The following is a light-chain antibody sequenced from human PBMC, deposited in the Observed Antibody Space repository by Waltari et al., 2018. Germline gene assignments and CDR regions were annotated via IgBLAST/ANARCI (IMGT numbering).Light chain of an antibody. CDR2: EDT. CDR1: SSDVGRHNL. V-gene: IGLV2-23*01. CDR3: CSYAGSTAPIL. Sequence: QSALTQPASVSGSPGQSITISCTGTSSDVGRHNLVSWYQHHPGKAPKLMIYEDTKRHSGVSNRFSSSKSGNTASLTISGLQAEDEADYYCCSYAGSTAPILLGGGTKLTVL. J-gene: IGLJ2*01.